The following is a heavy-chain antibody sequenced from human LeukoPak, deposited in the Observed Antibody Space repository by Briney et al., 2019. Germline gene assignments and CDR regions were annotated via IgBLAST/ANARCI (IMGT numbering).Heavy chain of an antibody. CDR1: GGSISSYY. CDR2: IYYSGST. V-gene: IGHV4-59*01. Sequence: SETLSLTCTVSGGSISSYYWSWIRQPPGKGLEWIGYIYYSGSTNYNPSLKSRVTISVDTSKNQFSLRLSSVTAADTAVYYCARVRSDSSGWYGGWDYWGQGTLVTVSS. CDR3: ARVRSDSSGWYGGWDY. D-gene: IGHD6-19*01. J-gene: IGHJ4*02.